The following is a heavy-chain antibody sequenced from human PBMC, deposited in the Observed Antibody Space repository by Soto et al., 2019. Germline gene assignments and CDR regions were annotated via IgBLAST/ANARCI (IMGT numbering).Heavy chain of an antibody. CDR3: ARDYYASGSQYNFVVF. CDR2: ISSSGSTI. V-gene: IGHV3-11*01. J-gene: IGHJ4*02. D-gene: IGHD3-10*01. Sequence: GGSLRLSCAASGFIFSDYYMSWIRQAPGKGLEWISYISSSGSTIYYADSVKGRFTISRDNAKNSLYLQMNSLRAEDTAVYYCARDYYASGSQYNFVVFWGQGTLVTVSS. CDR1: GFIFSDYY.